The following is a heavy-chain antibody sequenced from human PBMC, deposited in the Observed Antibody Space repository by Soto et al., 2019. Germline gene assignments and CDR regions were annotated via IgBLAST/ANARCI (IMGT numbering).Heavy chain of an antibody. CDR3: ARVAMLGATRDYFDS. CDR2: ISAYNANT. Sequence: ASVKVSCKASGYTFTSFGISWVRQAPGQGPEWMGWISAYNANTNYAQNLQGRITMTTDTSTSTAYMELRSLRSDDTAVYYCARVAMLGATRDYFDSPGPGKPGHRLL. CDR1: GYTFTSFG. V-gene: IGHV1-18*01. D-gene: IGHD1-26*01. J-gene: IGHJ4*02.